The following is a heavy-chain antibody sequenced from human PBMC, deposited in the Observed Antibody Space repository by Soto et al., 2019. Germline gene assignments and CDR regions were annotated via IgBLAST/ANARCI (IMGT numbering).Heavy chain of an antibody. J-gene: IGHJ4*02. V-gene: IGHV4-39*01. CDR2: IYDSGSA. D-gene: IGHD3-3*01. CDR1: GGYISSTTYY. Sequence: ASETLSLTCTVSGGYISSTTYYWGWIRQPPGRGLEWIGSIYDSGSAYYSPSLESRVTMSVDTSKNQSSLKLHSVTAADTAVYYCAAGGPRSVFWDYWGQGALVPVS. CDR3: AAGGPRSVFWDY.